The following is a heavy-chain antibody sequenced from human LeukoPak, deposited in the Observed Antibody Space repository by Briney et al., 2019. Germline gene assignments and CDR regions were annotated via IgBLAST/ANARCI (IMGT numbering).Heavy chain of an antibody. D-gene: IGHD3-10*01. CDR1: GFTFSNYE. Sequence: GGSLRLSCTVSGFTFSNYEMNWVRQAPGKGMEWVSYISSSSATIYYADSVKGRFTISRDNAKNSLSLQMNSLRAEDTAVYYCARERGGTGGSYDLWGQGTLVTVSS. CDR2: ISSSSATI. CDR3: ARERGGTGGSYDL. V-gene: IGHV3-48*03. J-gene: IGHJ5*02.